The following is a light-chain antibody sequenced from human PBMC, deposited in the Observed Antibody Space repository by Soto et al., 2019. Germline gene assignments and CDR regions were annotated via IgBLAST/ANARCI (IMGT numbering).Light chain of an antibody. CDR1: QSVLYTSNSKNH. J-gene: IGKJ1*01. CDR2: RAS. Sequence: DIVMTQSPDSLAVSLGERATINCKSSQSVLYTSNSKNHLAWYQQKPGQPPKLLISRASTRESGVPDRFSGSGSGTDFTLTISSLQAEDVAVYYCLQYYSSPRTFGQGTKVEIK. CDR3: LQYYSSPRT. V-gene: IGKV4-1*01.